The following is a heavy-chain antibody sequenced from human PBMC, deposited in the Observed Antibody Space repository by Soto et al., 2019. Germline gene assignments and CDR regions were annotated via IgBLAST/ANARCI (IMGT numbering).Heavy chain of an antibody. J-gene: IGHJ4*02. CDR2: ISSTTNYI. V-gene: IGHV3-21*06. Sequence: GGSLRLSCAASGFTFTRYSMNWVRQAPGKGLEWVSSISSTTNYIYYGDSMKGRFTISRDNAKNSLYLEMNSLRAGDTAVYYCARESEDLTSNFDYWGQGTLVTVSS. CDR3: ARESEDLTSNFDY. CDR1: GFTFTRYS.